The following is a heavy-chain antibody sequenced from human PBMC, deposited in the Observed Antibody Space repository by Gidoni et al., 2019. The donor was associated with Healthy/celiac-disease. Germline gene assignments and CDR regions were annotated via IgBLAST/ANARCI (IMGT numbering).Heavy chain of an antibody. Sequence: EVQLLESGGGLVQPGGSLRLSCAASGFPFSSYAMSWVRQAPGKGLEWVSAISGSGGSTYYADSVKGRFTISRDNSKNTLYLQMNSLRAEDTAVYYCAKFVHDSNGYPDYWGQGTLVTVSS. CDR2: ISGSGGST. D-gene: IGHD3-22*01. CDR3: AKFVHDSNGYPDY. V-gene: IGHV3-23*01. CDR1: GFPFSSYA. J-gene: IGHJ4*02.